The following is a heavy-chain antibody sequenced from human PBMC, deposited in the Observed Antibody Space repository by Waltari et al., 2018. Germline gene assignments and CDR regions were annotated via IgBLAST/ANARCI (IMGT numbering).Heavy chain of an antibody. V-gene: IGHV4-34*01. Sequence: QVQLQQWGAGLLKPSETLSLTCAVYGGSFSGYYWSWIRQPPGKGLEWIGEINHSGSTNYNPSLKSRVTISVDTSKNLFSLKLSSVTAADTAVYYCARVDCSSTSCYDAFDIWGQGTMVTVSS. J-gene: IGHJ3*02. D-gene: IGHD2-2*01. CDR1: GGSFSGYY. CDR2: INHSGST. CDR3: ARVDCSSTSCYDAFDI.